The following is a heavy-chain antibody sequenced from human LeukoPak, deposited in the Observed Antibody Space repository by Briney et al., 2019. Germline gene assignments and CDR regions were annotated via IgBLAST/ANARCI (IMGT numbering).Heavy chain of an antibody. CDR2: ISISGDDT. D-gene: IGHD6-13*01. J-gene: IGHJ4*02. CDR3: AKIAGRYTSTWIDY. V-gene: IGHV3-23*01. Sequence: AGGSLRLSCATSGFTFSSYAMSWVRQAPGKGLEWVSSISISGDDTYYADSVKGRFTISRDNSKNTLYLQMNSLRAEDTAVYYCAKIAGRYTSTWIDYWGQGTQVTVSS. CDR1: GFTFSSYA.